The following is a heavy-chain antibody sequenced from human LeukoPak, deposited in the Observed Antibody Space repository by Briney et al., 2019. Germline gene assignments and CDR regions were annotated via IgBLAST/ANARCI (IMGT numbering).Heavy chain of an antibody. D-gene: IGHD3-3*01. CDR1: GFTFSSYA. J-gene: IGHJ4*02. CDR3: AKVSWITDYDFWSGSHFDY. CDR2: ISGSGGST. Sequence: PGGSLRLSCAASGFTFSSYAMSWVRQAPGKGLEWVSAISGSGGSTYYADSVKGRFTISRDNSKNTLYLQMNSLRAEDTAVYYCAKVSWITDYDFWSGSHFDYWGQGTLVTVSS. V-gene: IGHV3-23*01.